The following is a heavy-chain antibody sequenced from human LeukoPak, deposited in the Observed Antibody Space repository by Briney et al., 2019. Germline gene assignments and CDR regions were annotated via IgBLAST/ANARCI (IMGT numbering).Heavy chain of an antibody. CDR3: ARLSYYYDSSGYYGVPHHTDY. CDR1: GYTFTSYG. J-gene: IGHJ4*02. V-gene: IGHV1-18*01. CDR2: ISAYNGNT. Sequence: VASVKVSCKASGYTFTSYGISWVRQAPGQGLEWMGWISAYNGNTNYAQKLQGRVTMTTDTSTSTAYMELRSLRSDDTAVYYCARLSYYYDSSGYYGVPHHTDYWGQGTLVTVSS. D-gene: IGHD3-22*01.